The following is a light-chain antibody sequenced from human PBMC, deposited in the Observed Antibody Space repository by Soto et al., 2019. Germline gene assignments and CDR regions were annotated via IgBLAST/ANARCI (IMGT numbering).Light chain of an antibody. CDR2: DTS. Sequence: ELVLTQSPATLSLSPGERATLSCRASQSVSGYSAWYQQKPGQAPRLLIYDTSNRATGIPARFSGSGSGTDFTLTISGPAPEDFAVYYCQQRSNWQYTFGLGTRLEIK. CDR3: QQRSNWQYT. V-gene: IGKV3-11*01. J-gene: IGKJ2*01. CDR1: QSVSGY.